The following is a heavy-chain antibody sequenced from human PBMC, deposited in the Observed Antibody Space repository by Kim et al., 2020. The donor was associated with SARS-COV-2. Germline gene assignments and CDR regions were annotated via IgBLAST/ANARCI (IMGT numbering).Heavy chain of an antibody. CDR1: GFTFTSFA. Sequence: GGSLRLSCSASGFTFTSFAMHWVRQAPGKGLEYVSLISRPGDSTYYADSVKGRFTISRDNSKNTVYLQMSSLRAEDTAVYYCVKDRGSSSWWGGYFDLWGRGTLVTVFS. CDR3: VKDRGSSSWWGGYFDL. D-gene: IGHD6-13*01. V-gene: IGHV3-64D*09. J-gene: IGHJ2*01. CDR2: ISRPGDST.